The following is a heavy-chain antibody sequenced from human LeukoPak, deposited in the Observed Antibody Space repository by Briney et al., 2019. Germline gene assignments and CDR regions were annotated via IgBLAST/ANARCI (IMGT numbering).Heavy chain of an antibody. D-gene: IGHD3-22*01. CDR3: ARDRITMIVGTFDI. CDR1: GFTFSSYG. CDR2: IWYDGSNK. V-gene: IGHV3-33*01. Sequence: GRSLRLSCAASGFTFSSYGMHWVRQAPGKGLEWVAVIWYDGSNKYYADSVKGRFTISGDNSKNTLYLQMNSLRAEDTAVYYCARDRITMIVGTFDIWGQGTMVTVSS. J-gene: IGHJ3*02.